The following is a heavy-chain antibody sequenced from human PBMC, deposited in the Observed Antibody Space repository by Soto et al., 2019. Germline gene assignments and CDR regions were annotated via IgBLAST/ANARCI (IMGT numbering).Heavy chain of an antibody. CDR3: AKGRSYYYYYGVDV. J-gene: IGHJ6*02. V-gene: IGHV3-23*01. Sequence: GGSLRLSCAASGFTFSSFAMSWVRQAPGKGLEWVSAIVGSGAGTFYADSVQGRFTVSRDSSKNTVYLQMNSLRAEDTALYYCAKGRSYYYYYGVDVWGQGTTVTVSS. CDR1: GFTFSSFA. CDR2: IVGSGAGT.